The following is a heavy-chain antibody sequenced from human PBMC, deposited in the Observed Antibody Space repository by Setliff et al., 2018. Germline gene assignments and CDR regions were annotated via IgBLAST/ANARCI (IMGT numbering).Heavy chain of an antibody. CDR2: IYTSGST. CDR3: ARKGISALSGAFDM. Sequence: SETLSLTCTVSGGSISSYYWSWIRQPAGKGLEWIGHIYTSGSTNYNPSLKSRVTMSVDTSKNQFSLKLSSVTAADTAVYYCARKGISALSGAFDMWGQGTLVTVSS. CDR1: GGSISSYY. D-gene: IGHD1-26*01. J-gene: IGHJ3*02. V-gene: IGHV4-4*07.